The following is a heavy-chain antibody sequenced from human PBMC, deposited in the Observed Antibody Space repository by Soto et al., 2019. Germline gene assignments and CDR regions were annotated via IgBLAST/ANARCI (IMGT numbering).Heavy chain of an antibody. CDR3: TERGKYDYRVFDY. Sequence: EVPLVESGGGLVQPGGSLKLSCAASGFSFSGSGMRWVRQSSGKGLEWVGRIRSKGDNYATSYAASVKGRFTISRDDSKNTAYLQMDSLKTEDTAVYYCTERGKYDYRVFDYWSQGTLVTVSS. J-gene: IGHJ4*02. D-gene: IGHD3-16*01. CDR1: GFSFSGSG. CDR2: IRSKGDNYAT. V-gene: IGHV3-73*01.